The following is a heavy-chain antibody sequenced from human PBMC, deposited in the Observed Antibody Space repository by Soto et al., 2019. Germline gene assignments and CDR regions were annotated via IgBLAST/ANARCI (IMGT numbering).Heavy chain of an antibody. D-gene: IGHD3-3*01. J-gene: IGHJ6*02. V-gene: IGHV1-8*01. CDR3: ARGIYYDFWSGSYYGMDV. Sequence: QVQLVQSGAEVKKPGASVKVSCKASGYTFTSYDINWVRQATGQGLEWMGWMNPNSGNTGYAQKFQGRVTMTRNTSISTAYMELSSLRSEDTAVYYCARGIYYDFWSGSYYGMDVWGQGTTVTVSS. CDR1: GYTFTSYD. CDR2: MNPNSGNT.